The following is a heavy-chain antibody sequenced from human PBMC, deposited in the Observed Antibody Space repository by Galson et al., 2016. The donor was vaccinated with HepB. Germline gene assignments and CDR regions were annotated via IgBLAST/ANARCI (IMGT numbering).Heavy chain of an antibody. V-gene: IGHV1-18*01. CDR1: GYDLTSYA. CDR3: ARVAFGYSGYDIHYGMDV. CDR2: ISVYSGNT. D-gene: IGHD5-12*01. J-gene: IGHJ6*01. Sequence: SVKVSCKASGYDLTSYAINWVRQAPGQGLEWMGWISVYSGNTDYTQKFQGRITMTTDISTSTAYMELRSLRSDDTAVYYCARVAFGYSGYDIHYGMDVWGQGTTVTVSS.